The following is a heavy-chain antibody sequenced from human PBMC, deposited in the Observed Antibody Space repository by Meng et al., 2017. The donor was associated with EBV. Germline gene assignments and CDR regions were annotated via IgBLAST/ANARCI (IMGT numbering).Heavy chain of an antibody. Sequence: QWQRGCRVAEVQEPGSAVKVSCKASGGTLSSYAIGWVGQAPGQGLEWMGGIIPIFGTANYAQKFQGRVTITADKSTSTAYMELSSLRSEDTAVYYCARAEIAAAGRLDYWGQGTLVTVSS. CDR2: IIPIFGTA. CDR3: ARAEIAAAGRLDY. V-gene: IGHV1-69*06. J-gene: IGHJ4*02. CDR1: GGTLSSYA. D-gene: IGHD6-13*01.